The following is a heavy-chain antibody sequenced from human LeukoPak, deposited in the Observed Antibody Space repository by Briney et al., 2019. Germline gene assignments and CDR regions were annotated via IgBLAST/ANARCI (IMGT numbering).Heavy chain of an antibody. CDR2: INAGNGNT. D-gene: IGHD4-17*01. J-gene: IGHJ4*02. CDR1: GGTFNNYA. V-gene: IGHV1-3*03. CDR3: ARSHDYGDYNDY. Sequence: ASVKVSCKSSGGTFNNYAVSWVRQAPGQRLEWMGWINAGNGNTKYSQEFQGRVTITRDTSASTAYMELSSLRSEDMAVYYCARSHDYGDYNDYWGQGTLVTVSS.